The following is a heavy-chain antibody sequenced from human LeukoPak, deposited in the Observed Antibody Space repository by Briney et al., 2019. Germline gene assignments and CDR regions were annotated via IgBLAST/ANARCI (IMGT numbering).Heavy chain of an antibody. D-gene: IGHD2-2*01. J-gene: IGHJ4*02. CDR1: GHTLSRYG. CDR3: AREYCTTTSCYGGRADY. V-gene: IGHV1-69*10. Sequence: SSVKVSCKASGHTLSRYGISWVRQAPGQGLEWMGGIIPILDIADYAKKFQGRVTITADKSTSTAYMELSSLRSEDTAVYYCAREYCTTTSCYGGRADYWGQGTLVTVSS. CDR2: IIPILDIA.